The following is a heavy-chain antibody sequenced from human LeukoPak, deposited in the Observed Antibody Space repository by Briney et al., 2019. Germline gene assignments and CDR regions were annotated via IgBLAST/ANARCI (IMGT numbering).Heavy chain of an antibody. CDR3: ARVAPRTTVVTRVGYYFDY. J-gene: IGHJ4*02. D-gene: IGHD4-23*01. CDR2: ISYDGSNK. V-gene: IGHV3-30*04. CDR1: GFTFSSYA. Sequence: PGGSLRLSCAASGFTFSSYAMHWVRQAPGKGLEWVAVISYDGSNKYYADSAKGRFTISRDNSKNTLYLQMNSLRAEDTAVYYCARVAPRTTVVTRVGYYFDYWGQGTLVTVSS.